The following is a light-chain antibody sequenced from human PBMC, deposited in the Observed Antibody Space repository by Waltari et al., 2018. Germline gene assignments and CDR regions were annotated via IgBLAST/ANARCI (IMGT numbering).Light chain of an antibody. V-gene: IGKV3-11*01. CDR3: QHRRDWPWT. Sequence: EIVLTQSPATLSLSPGERATLSCRASQSISSHLAWYQQKPGQAPRLLVFDAANRAAGIPALFSGAGSGTDCTLSITTLAPEDYAVYYWQHRRDWPWTCGQGTKVEFK. CDR2: DAA. CDR1: QSISSH. J-gene: IGKJ1*01.